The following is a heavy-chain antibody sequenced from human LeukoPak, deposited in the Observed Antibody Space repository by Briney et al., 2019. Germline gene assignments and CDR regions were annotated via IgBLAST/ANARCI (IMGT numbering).Heavy chain of an antibody. V-gene: IGHV3-21*05. CDR1: GFTFDYYA. CDR2: IGPSGPGPTNI. D-gene: IGHD2-8*01. Sequence: GGSLRLSCAASGFTFDYYAINWVRQAPGKGLEWISYIGPSGPGPTNIYYADSVKGRFTISRDNAKNSLYLQMNSLRAEDTAVYYCARVGYCTNGVCLAPAFDIWGQGTMVTVSS. CDR3: ARVGYCTNGVCLAPAFDI. J-gene: IGHJ3*02.